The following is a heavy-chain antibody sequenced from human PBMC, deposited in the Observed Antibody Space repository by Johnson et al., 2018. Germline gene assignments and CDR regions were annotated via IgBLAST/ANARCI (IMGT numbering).Heavy chain of an antibody. J-gene: IGHJ4*02. Sequence: VQLVQSGGGLVQPGGSLRLSCAASGFTFSSCAMGWVRQAPGKGLEWVSAIKSGGENTYYADSVKGQFTISRENSKNMLYLKMSSLRAEETAVYYCAKGRIAVPGISPFDYWGQGTLVTVSS. CDR2: IKSGGENT. D-gene: IGHD6-19*01. CDR1: GFTFSSCA. V-gene: IGHV3-23*04. CDR3: AKGRIAVPGISPFDY.